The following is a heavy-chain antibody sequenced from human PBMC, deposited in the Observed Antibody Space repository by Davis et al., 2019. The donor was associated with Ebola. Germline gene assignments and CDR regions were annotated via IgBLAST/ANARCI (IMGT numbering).Heavy chain of an antibody. CDR2: IIPILGIT. D-gene: IGHD2-15*01. J-gene: IGHJ6*02. CDR1: GYTFTSYD. V-gene: IGHV1-69*04. CDR3: ARRICSGGSCYQTRYGMDV. Sequence: SVKVSCKASGYTFTSYDINWVRQATGQGLEWMGRIIPILGITNYAQKFQGRVTITADKSTSTAYMELSSLRSEDTAVYYCARRICSGGSCYQTRYGMDVWGQGTTVTVSS.